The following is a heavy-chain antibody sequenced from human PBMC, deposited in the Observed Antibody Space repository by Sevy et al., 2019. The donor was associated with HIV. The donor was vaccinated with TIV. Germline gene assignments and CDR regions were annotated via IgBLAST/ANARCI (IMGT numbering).Heavy chain of an antibody. CDR1: GFTFSTYG. J-gene: IGHJ6*02. Sequence: GGSLRLSCAASGFTFSTYGMHWVRQAPGKGLEWVAVISYDGSNKYYGDSVKGRFTISRDNSKNTLYLQMNSLRAEDTAVYYCARDSNRLLYGGSNYYYGTDVWGQGTTVTVSS. V-gene: IGHV3-33*05. D-gene: IGHD2-2*02. CDR3: ARDSNRLLYGGSNYYYGTDV. CDR2: ISYDGSNK.